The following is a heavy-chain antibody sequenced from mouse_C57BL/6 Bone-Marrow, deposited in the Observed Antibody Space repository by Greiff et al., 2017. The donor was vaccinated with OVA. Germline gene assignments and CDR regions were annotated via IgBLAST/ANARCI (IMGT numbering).Heavy chain of an antibody. J-gene: IGHJ2*01. Sequence: QVQLKQPGAELVMPGASVKLSCKASGYTFTSYWMHWVKQRPGQGLEWIGEIDPSDSYTNYNQKFKGKSTLTVDKSSSTAYMQLSSLTSEDSAVYYSARGDDDYFDYWGQGTTLTVSS. CDR3: ARGDDDYFDY. V-gene: IGHV1-69*01. D-gene: IGHD2-12*01. CDR1: GYTFTSYW. CDR2: IDPSDSYT.